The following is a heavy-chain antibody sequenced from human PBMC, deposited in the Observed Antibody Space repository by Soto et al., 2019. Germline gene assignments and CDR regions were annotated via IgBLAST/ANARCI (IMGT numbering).Heavy chain of an antibody. CDR3: ARGGGGGLFDT. CDR2: ISPRSTFR. CDR1: GFSFSDSY. V-gene: IGHV3-11*06. D-gene: IGHD2-21*01. J-gene: IGHJ4*02. Sequence: PWGSLRLSCATSGFSFSDSYMSWIRQAPGKGLEWISYISPRSTFRDYAESVKGRFTISRDSVKNSLYLQMNNLTAGDTGVYYCARGGGGGLFDTWGQGSLVTVSS.